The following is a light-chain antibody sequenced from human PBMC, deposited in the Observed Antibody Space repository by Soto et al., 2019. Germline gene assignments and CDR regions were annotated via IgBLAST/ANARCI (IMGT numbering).Light chain of an antibody. CDR2: EGS. J-gene: IGLJ3*02. V-gene: IGLV2-23*01. CDR1: SSDVGSYNI. Sequence: QPASVSGSPGQSITISCTGTSSDVGSYNIVSWYQQHPGKAPKVMIYEGSRRPSGVSNRFSGSKSGNTASLTISGLQAEDEADYYCCSYAGSSTLVFGGGTKLTVL. CDR3: CSYAGSSTLV.